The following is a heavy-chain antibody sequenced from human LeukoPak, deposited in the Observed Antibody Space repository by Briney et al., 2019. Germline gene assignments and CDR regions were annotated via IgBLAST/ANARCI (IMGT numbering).Heavy chain of an antibody. V-gene: IGHV1-69*13. Sequence: SMKVSCKASGGTFSSYAISWVRQAPGQGLEWMGGIIPIFGTANYAQKFQGRVTITADESTSTAYMELSSLRSEDTAVYYCASPTPPGYGSGTPDYYYYGMDVWGQGTTVTVSS. CDR1: GGTFSSYA. J-gene: IGHJ6*02. CDR3: ASPTPPGYGSGTPDYYYYGMDV. D-gene: IGHD3-10*01. CDR2: IIPIFGTA.